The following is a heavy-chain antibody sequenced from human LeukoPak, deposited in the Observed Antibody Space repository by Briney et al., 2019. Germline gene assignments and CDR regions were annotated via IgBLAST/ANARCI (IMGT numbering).Heavy chain of an antibody. Sequence: GGSLRLSCAASGFTFSSYGMHWVRQAPGKGLEWVAVISYDGSNKYYADSYDGSNKYYADSVKGRFTISRDNSKNTLYLQMNSLRAEDTAVYYCAKPLLNSGYDWRDWGQGTLVTVSS. CDR1: GFTFSSYG. CDR3: AKPLLNSGYDWRD. D-gene: IGHD5-12*01. CDR2: ISYDGSNKYYADSYDGSNK. V-gene: IGHV3-30*18. J-gene: IGHJ4*02.